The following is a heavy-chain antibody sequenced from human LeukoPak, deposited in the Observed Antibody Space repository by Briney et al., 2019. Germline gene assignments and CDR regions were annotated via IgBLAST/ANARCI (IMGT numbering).Heavy chain of an antibody. CDR3: AKDRTDYDNVDY. CDR1: GFTFSSYG. D-gene: IGHD3-22*01. Sequence: GGSLRLSCAAPGFTFSSYGMHWVRQAPGKGLEWVAFIRYDGSNKYYADSVKGRFSISRDNSKNTLYLQMNSLRAEDTAVYYCAKDRTDYDNVDYWGQGALVTVSS. CDR2: IRYDGSNK. J-gene: IGHJ4*02. V-gene: IGHV3-30*02.